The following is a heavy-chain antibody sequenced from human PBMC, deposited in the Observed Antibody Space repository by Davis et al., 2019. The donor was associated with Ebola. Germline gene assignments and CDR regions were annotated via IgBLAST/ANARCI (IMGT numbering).Heavy chain of an antibody. Sequence: AASVKVSCKASGYTFSSYGISWVRQAPGQGLEWMGWISVHSGNTKYAQKLQGRVTMTTDTSTSTAYMELRSLRSDDTAVYYCARVRQELVPNWFDPWGQGTLVTVSS. CDR3: ARVRQELVPNWFDP. CDR2: ISVHSGNT. D-gene: IGHD6-13*01. J-gene: IGHJ5*02. V-gene: IGHV1-18*01. CDR1: GYTFSSYG.